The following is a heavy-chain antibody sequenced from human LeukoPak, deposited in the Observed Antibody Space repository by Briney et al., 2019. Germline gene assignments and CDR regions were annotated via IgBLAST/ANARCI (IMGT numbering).Heavy chain of an antibody. V-gene: IGHV4-61*02. D-gene: IGHD6-13*01. CDR1: GGSISSGSYY. J-gene: IGHJ4*02. Sequence: SETLSLTCTVSGGSISSGSYYWSWIRQPAGTGLEWIGRIYTSGSTNYNPSLKSRVTISVDKSKNQFSLKLSSVTAADTAVYYCARGSIAAAGRLFDYWGQGTLVTVSS. CDR2: IYTSGST. CDR3: ARGSIAAAGRLFDY.